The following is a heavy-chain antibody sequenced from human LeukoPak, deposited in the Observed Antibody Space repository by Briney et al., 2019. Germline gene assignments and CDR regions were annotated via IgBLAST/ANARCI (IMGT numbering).Heavy chain of an antibody. CDR1: GFIFSHYT. CDR3: AKSDCGSDGCKLLNY. CDR2: INGSGDAT. V-gene: IGHV3-23*01. Sequence: GGSLRLSCAASGFIFSHYTMTWVRQAPGKGLEWVSSINGSGDATKYADSVMGRFTISRDNSKNTVSLQMNSLRAEDTAVYYCAKSDCGSDGCKLLNYWGQGTLVTASS. J-gene: IGHJ4*02. D-gene: IGHD2-21*01.